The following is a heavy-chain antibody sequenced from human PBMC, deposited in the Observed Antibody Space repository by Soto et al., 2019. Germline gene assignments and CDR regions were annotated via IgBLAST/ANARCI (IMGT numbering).Heavy chain of an antibody. V-gene: IGHV3-23*01. CDR1: GFTFSSYS. J-gene: IGHJ4*02. CDR2: ISGSGGST. Sequence: PGGSLRLSCAASGFTFSSYSMNGVRQAPGKGLEWVSFISGSGGSTYYADSVKGRFTISRDNSKNTLYLQMNSLRAEDTAVYYCAAFAPFSIASCFDYWGQGTLVTVSS. CDR3: AAFAPFSIASCFDY. D-gene: IGHD6-6*01.